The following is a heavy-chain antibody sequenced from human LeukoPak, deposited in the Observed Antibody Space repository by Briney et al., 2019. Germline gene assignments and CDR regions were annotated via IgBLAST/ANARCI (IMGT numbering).Heavy chain of an antibody. Sequence: GGSLRLSCAASGFTFSSYAMHWVRQAPGKGLEWVAVISYDGRNNYYADSVKGRFTISRDNSKNTLYLQMNSLRAEDTAVYYCARGRLRGVIDYWGQGTLVTVSS. CDR3: ARGRLRGVIDY. D-gene: IGHD4-17*01. CDR2: ISYDGRNN. V-gene: IGHV3-30*04. J-gene: IGHJ4*02. CDR1: GFTFSSYA.